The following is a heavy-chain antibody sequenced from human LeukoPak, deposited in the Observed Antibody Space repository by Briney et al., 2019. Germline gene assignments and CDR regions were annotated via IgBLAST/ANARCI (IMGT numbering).Heavy chain of an antibody. J-gene: IGHJ4*02. V-gene: IGHV3-7*01. CDR3: ASIVEEFGELLYDY. D-gene: IGHD3-10*01. Sequence: PGGSLRLSCAVSGFTFSSYWMSWVRQAPGRGLEWVVNIKQDGSEKYYVDSVKGRFTISRDNTKNSLYLQMNSLRAEDTAVYYCASIVEEFGELLYDYWGQGTLVTVSS. CDR1: GFTFSSYW. CDR2: IKQDGSEK.